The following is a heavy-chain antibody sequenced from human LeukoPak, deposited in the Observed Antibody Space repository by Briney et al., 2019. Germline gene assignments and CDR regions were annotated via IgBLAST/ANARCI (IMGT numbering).Heavy chain of an antibody. CDR3: ARQASDLGLVRFGESHSHFDY. V-gene: IGHV4-39*01. CDR2: IYYTGST. CDR1: GVSVSNSSFY. J-gene: IGHJ4*02. Sequence: SETLSLTCTVSGVSVSNSSFYWGWIRQPPGKGLEWIGSIYYTGSTYYDPSLNSRVTIFVDTFKDQFSLKLSSVTAADTAVYYCARQASDLGLVRFGESHSHFDYWGQGTLVVVAP. D-gene: IGHD3-10*01.